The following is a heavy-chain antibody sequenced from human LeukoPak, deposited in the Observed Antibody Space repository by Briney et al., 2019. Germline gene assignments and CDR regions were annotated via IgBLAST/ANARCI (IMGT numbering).Heavy chain of an antibody. J-gene: IGHJ4*02. D-gene: IGHD3-10*01. V-gene: IGHV3-73*01. Sequence: PGGSLRLSCAASGFTFSGSAMHWVRQASGKGLEWVGRIRSKANSYATAYAASVKGRFTISRDDSKNTAYLQMNSLKTEDTAVYYCTRPSLMVRGVTTPSNDYWGQGTLVTVSS. CDR3: TRPSLMVRGVTTPSNDY. CDR2: IRSKANSYAT. CDR1: GFTFSGSA.